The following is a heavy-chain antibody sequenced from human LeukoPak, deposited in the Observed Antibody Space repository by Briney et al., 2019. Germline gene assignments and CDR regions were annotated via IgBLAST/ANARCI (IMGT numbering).Heavy chain of an antibody. V-gene: IGHV3-21*01. D-gene: IGHD3-3*01. J-gene: IGHJ4*02. CDR3: AREHVTIFGVVKDPLGY. CDR1: GFTFSSYS. Sequence: PGGSLRLSCVASGFTFSSYSMNWVRQAPGKGLEWVSSISSGSKYIYYGDSVKGRFTISRDNAKSSLYLQMNSLRAEDTAVYYCAREHVTIFGVVKDPLGYWGQGTLVTVCS. CDR2: ISSGSKYI.